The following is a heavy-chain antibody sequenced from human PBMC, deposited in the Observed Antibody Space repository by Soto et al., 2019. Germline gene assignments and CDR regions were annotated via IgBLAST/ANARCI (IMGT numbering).Heavy chain of an antibody. Sequence: GGSLRLSCAASGFTFSSYSMNWVRQAPGKGLKWVSYISSSSSTIYYADSVKGRFTISRDNAKNSLYLQMNSLRDEDTAVYYCARVGRGYYYYGMDVWGQGTTVTVSS. CDR1: GFTFSSYS. CDR2: ISSSSSTI. J-gene: IGHJ6*02. D-gene: IGHD3-10*01. V-gene: IGHV3-48*02. CDR3: ARVGRGYYYYGMDV.